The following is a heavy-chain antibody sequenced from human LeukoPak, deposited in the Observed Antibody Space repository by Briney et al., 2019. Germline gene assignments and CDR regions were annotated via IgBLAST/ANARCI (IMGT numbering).Heavy chain of an antibody. Sequence: GGSLRLSCAASGVTFSNHWMHSVCQAPGKGLIWVSRINKDGSTTDYADSVKGRFTISIDNAKNTLFLQMRSLRAEDTALYYCAMGVAATGRYYEYWGQGTLVTVSS. CDR3: AMGVAATGRYYEY. D-gene: IGHD2-15*01. V-gene: IGHV3-74*01. CDR1: GVTFSNHW. CDR2: INKDGSTT. J-gene: IGHJ4*02.